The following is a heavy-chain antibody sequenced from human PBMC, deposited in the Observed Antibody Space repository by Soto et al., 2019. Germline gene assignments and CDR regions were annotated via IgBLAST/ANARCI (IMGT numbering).Heavy chain of an antibody. D-gene: IGHD3-22*01. J-gene: IGHJ4*02. Sequence: LRLSCAASGFTFSSYGMHWVRQAPGKGLEWVAVISYDGSNKYYADSVKGRFTISRDNSKNTLYLQMNSLRAEDTAVYYCAKDRNFYYYDSSGYLNYWGQGTLVTVSS. CDR1: GFTFSSYG. CDR3: AKDRNFYYYDSSGYLNY. CDR2: ISYDGSNK. V-gene: IGHV3-30*18.